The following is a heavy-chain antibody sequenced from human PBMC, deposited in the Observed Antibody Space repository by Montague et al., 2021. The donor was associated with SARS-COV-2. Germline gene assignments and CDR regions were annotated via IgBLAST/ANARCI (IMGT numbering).Heavy chain of an antibody. CDR2: ISSSGSNT. Sequence: SLRLSCAASGLPFSSYAMSWVRLGPGKGLEWVSYISSSGSNTHYADSVKGRFSIYRDNAKNSLYLQMNSLRAEDTAVYYCARRTYYDGYWGQGTLVTVSS. CDR1: GLPFSSYA. J-gene: IGHJ4*02. CDR3: ARRTYYDGY. D-gene: IGHD3-22*01. V-gene: IGHV3-48*03.